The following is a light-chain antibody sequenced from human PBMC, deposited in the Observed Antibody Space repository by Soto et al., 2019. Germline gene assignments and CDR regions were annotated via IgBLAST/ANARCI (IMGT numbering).Light chain of an antibody. Sequence: QLTQSPSSLSASVGDRVTITCRASQSIDIYLHWYQQKPGKAPKLLIYSASSSQRGVPARFSGSGSGTDFTLTISSLQPEDSATYYCQPSYSHPTVGQGTKVEVK. CDR2: SAS. CDR1: QSIDIY. V-gene: IGKV1-39*01. CDR3: QPSYSHPT. J-gene: IGKJ1*01.